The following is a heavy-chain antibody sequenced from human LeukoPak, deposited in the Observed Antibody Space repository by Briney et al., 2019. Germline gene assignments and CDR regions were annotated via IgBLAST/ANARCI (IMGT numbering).Heavy chain of an antibody. CDR3: ARVGDFAEYFQH. Sequence: PSETLSLTCTVSGGSISSYYWSWIRQPPGKGLEWIGYIYYSGSTNYNPSLKSRVTISVDTSKNQFSLKLSSVTAADTALYYCARVGDFAEYFQHWGQGTQVTVSS. V-gene: IGHV4-59*01. D-gene: IGHD1-26*01. J-gene: IGHJ1*01. CDR1: GGSISSYY. CDR2: IYYSGST.